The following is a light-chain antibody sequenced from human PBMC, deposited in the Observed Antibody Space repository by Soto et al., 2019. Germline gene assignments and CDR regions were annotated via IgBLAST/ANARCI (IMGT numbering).Light chain of an antibody. Sequence: DIPMTQSPSSLSASVGDRVTITCRASQSVSGYLNWYQQKPGKAPKVLIYAASTLQSGVPSRFSGSGSGTDFTLTISSLQPEDFATYYCQQSYSTPITFGQGTRLEI. V-gene: IGKV1-39*01. CDR3: QQSYSTPIT. CDR1: QSVSGY. CDR2: AAS. J-gene: IGKJ5*01.